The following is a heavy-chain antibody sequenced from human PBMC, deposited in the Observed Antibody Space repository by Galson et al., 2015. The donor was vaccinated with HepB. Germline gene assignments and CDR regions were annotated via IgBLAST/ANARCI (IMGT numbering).Heavy chain of an antibody. CDR3: VKEASSVVVSANSLDY. CDR2: IWYDASNK. J-gene: IGHJ4*02. Sequence: SLRLSCAASGFTFNNYGMHWVRQAPGKGLEWVAIIWYDASNKYYADSVKGRFTISRDNSKNTLYLQMNSLRAEDTAVYYCVKEASSVVVSANSLDYWGQGTLVTVSS. D-gene: IGHD2-21*02. V-gene: IGHV3-33*06. CDR1: GFTFNNYG.